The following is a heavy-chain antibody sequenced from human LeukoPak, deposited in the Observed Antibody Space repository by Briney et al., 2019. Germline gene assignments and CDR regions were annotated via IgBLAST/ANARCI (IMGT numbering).Heavy chain of an antibody. V-gene: IGHV3-33*06. D-gene: IGHD2-2*01. CDR2: IWYDGSHD. CDR3: AKEGDYCSSSGCHKRGIDY. CDR1: GFTFSHYA. J-gene: IGHJ4*02. Sequence: GGSLRLSCAASGFTFSHYAMHWVRQAPGKGLEWVAVIWYDGSHDTYTDSVKGRFTVSRDNFKNALHLQMNSLRVEDTAVYYCAKEGDYCSSSGCHKRGIDYWGQGTLVTVSS.